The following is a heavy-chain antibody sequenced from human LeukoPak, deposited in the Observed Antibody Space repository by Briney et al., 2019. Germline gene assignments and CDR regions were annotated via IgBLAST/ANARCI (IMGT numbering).Heavy chain of an antibody. J-gene: IGHJ3*02. CDR3: ARDTLDYVDAFGI. CDR1: GFTFSSYG. Sequence: GGSLRLSCAASGFTFSSYGMHWVRQAPGKGLEWVAVISYDGSNKYYADSVKGRFTISRDNSKDTLYLQMNSLRAEDTAVYYCARDTLDYVDAFGIWGQGTMVTVSS. D-gene: IGHD4-17*01. CDR2: ISYDGSNK. V-gene: IGHV3-30*03.